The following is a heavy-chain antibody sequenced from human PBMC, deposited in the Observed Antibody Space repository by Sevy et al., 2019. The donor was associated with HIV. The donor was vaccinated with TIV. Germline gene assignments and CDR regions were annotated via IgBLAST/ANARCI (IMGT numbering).Heavy chain of an antibody. V-gene: IGHV3-23*01. CDR3: AKDGGTYYSFYDY. D-gene: IGHD1-26*01. CDR1: GFTFSDYA. Sequence: GGSLRLSCVASGFTFSDYAMSWVRQAPGKGQAWVSSISGSGGSTYYADSVKGRFTISRDKSKNTLNLQMNSLRAEDTAVYYCAKDGGTYYSFYDYWGQGTLVTVSS. J-gene: IGHJ4*02. CDR2: ISGSGGST.